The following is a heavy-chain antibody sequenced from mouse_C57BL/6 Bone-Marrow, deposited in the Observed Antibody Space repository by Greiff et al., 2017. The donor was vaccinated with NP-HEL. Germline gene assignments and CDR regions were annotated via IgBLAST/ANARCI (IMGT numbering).Heavy chain of an antibody. Sequence: VQLKQSGAELVKPGASVKLSCTASGFNIKDYYMHWVKQRTEQGLEWIGRIDPEDGETKYAPKFQGKATITADTSTNTAYLQLSSLTSEDTAVYYCAKYYYGSSLYYAMGYWGQGTSVTVSS. D-gene: IGHD1-1*01. CDR3: AKYYYGSSLYYAMGY. V-gene: IGHV14-2*01. J-gene: IGHJ4*01. CDR2: IDPEDGET. CDR1: GFNIKDYY.